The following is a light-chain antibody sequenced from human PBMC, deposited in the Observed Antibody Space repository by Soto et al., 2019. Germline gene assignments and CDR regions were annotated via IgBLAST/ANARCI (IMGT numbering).Light chain of an antibody. J-gene: IGLJ1*01. V-gene: IGLV1-44*01. Sequence: QSVLTQPPSASGTPGQRVTISCSGSSSNIGSNTVNWYQQLPGTAPKLLIYSNNQRPSGVPDRFSGSKSGTSASLAISGFQSEDEADYYCAAWDDSLNGYVVGNGTKVTVL. CDR3: AAWDDSLNGYV. CDR2: SNN. CDR1: SSNIGSNT.